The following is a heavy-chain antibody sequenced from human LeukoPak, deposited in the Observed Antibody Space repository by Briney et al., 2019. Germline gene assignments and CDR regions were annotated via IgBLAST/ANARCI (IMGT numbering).Heavy chain of an antibody. Sequence: SQTLSLTCAVSGGSISSGGYSWSWIRQPPGKGLEWIVYIYHSGSTYYNPSLKSRVTISVDRSKNQFSLKLSSVTAADTAVYYCARDRGRYGDPDYYYGMDVWGQGTTVTVSS. CDR1: GGSISSGGYS. CDR3: ARDRGRYGDPDYYYGMDV. V-gene: IGHV4-30-2*01. CDR2: IYHSGST. J-gene: IGHJ6*02. D-gene: IGHD4-17*01.